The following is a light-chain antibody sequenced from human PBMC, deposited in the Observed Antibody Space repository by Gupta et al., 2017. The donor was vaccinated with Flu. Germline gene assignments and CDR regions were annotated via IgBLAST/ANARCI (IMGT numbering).Light chain of an antibody. J-gene: IGLJ3*02. CDR3: QSADSSGTYPSWV. CDR2: KDS. V-gene: IGLV3-25*02. Sequence: SNELTHAPSVPVSSGQTARITCSGDALPKQYAYWYQQKPGQAPVLVIYKDSERPSGIPERFSGSSSGTTVTLTISGVQAEDEADYYCQSADSSGTYPSWVFGGGTKLTVL. CDR1: ALPKQY.